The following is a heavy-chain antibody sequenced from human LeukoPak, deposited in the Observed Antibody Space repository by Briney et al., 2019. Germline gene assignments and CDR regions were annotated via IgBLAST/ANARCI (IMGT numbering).Heavy chain of an antibody. CDR1: GFTLGTYW. CDR2: ITDDGTNT. V-gene: IGHV3-74*01. D-gene: IGHD2-21*01. J-gene: IGHJ6*04. Sequence: PGGSLRLSCVASGFTLGTYWMHWVRQAPGKGLVWVSRITDDGTNTTYADSVKGRFTISRDNAKNTLYLQMNGLRVEDTAVYYCAHCGGPQVPAVWGKGTTVTVSS. CDR3: AHCGGPQVPAV.